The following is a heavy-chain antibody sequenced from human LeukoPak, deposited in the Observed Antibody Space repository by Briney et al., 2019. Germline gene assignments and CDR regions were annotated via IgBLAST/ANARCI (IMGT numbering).Heavy chain of an antibody. D-gene: IGHD4-17*01. J-gene: IGHJ4*02. Sequence: GGSLRLSCAASGFIFNNSALSWVRQAPGTGLEWVSAISASGTSAYYAVSVKGRFTISRDNSKNTLHLQMSNLRVADTAVYYCVRGTTVTSLDGGVFDFWGQGALVTVSS. CDR2: ISASGTSA. CDR3: VRGTTVTSLDGGVFDF. V-gene: IGHV3-23*01. CDR1: GFIFNNSA.